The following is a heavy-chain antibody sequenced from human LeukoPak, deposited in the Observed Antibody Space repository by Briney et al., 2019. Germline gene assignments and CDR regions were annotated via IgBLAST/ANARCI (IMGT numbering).Heavy chain of an antibody. Sequence: GASVKVSCKASGGTFSSYAITWVRQAPGQGREWMGRIIPIFGTANYAQKFQGRVTITTDESTSTAYMELSTLRSDDTAVYYCARESPPGDSSSWFLEGYFDIWGQGTLVTVSS. J-gene: IGHJ4*02. D-gene: IGHD6-13*01. CDR1: GGTFSSYA. CDR2: IIPIFGTA. V-gene: IGHV1-69*05. CDR3: ARESPPGDSSSWFLEGYFDI.